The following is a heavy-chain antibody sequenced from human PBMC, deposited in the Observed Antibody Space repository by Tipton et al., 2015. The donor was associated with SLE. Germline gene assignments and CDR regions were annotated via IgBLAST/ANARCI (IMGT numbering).Heavy chain of an antibody. CDR2: IYYSGST. J-gene: IGHJ3*02. D-gene: IGHD6-19*01. V-gene: IGHV4-59*08. CDR3: ARAPRLGAFDI. CDR1: GGSISSYY. Sequence: LRPSCTVSGGSISSYYWSWIRQPPGKGLEWIGYIYYSGSTNYNPSLKSRVTISVDTSKNQFSLKLSSVTAADTAVYYCARAPRLGAFDIWGQGTMVTVSS.